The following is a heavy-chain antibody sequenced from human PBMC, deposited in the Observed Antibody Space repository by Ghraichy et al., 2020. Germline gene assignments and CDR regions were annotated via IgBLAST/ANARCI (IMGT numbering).Heavy chain of an antibody. CDR1: GDSVSSKSAS. CDR2: TYYRSKWYN. J-gene: IGHJ4*02. V-gene: IGHV6-1*01. Sequence: SQTLSLTCAISGDSVSSKSASWNWIRQSPSRGLEWLGRTYYRSKWYNDYAVSVKSRIIINPDTSNNQFSLQLDSVTPEDTAVYYCARGFPFDYWGQGILVTVSS. CDR3: ARGFPFDY.